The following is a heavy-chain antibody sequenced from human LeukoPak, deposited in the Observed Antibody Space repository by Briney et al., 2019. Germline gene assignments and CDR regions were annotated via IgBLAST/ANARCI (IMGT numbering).Heavy chain of an antibody. Sequence: PGRSLRLSCAASGFTFSSYGMHWVRQAPGKGLEWVANIKQDGSEKYYVDSVKGRFTISRDNAKNSLYLQMNSLRAEDTAVYYCARDRAAGTGPYYYYYMDVWGKGTTVTVSS. CDR2: IKQDGSEK. D-gene: IGHD6-13*01. CDR1: GFTFSSYG. J-gene: IGHJ6*03. V-gene: IGHV3-7*01. CDR3: ARDRAAGTGPYYYYYMDV.